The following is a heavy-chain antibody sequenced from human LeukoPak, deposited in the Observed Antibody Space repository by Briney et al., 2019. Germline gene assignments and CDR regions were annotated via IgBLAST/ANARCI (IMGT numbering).Heavy chain of an antibody. J-gene: IGHJ1*01. D-gene: IGHD3-10*01. CDR3: TRAPNFDSGSYRHFQQ. Sequence: AASAKVSCKAAGQTFTFYFMHWVRQAPGQGFEWMGVINPKGGTTTYAQKFQSRVSMTTDTSTNTVYMELNSLRSDDTAVYYCTRAPNFDSGSYRHFQQWGQGTLVIVS. CDR2: INPKGGTT. CDR1: GQTFTFYF. V-gene: IGHV1-46*01.